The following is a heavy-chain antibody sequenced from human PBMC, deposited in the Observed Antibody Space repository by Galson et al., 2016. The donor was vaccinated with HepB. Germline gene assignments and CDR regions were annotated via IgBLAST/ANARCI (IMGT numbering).Heavy chain of an antibody. J-gene: IGHJ4*02. Sequence: SLRLSCAASGFTFSDYYMSWIRQAPGKGLEWLSYISSSRRTIHYADSVKGRFTISRDSAKNSLYLQMDSLRAEDMAVYYCARDGDTVMLTANYYFDYWGQGTLVTVSS. CDR2: ISSSRRTI. CDR3: ARDGDTVMLTANYYFDY. V-gene: IGHV3-11*04. D-gene: IGHD5-18*01. CDR1: GFTFSDYY.